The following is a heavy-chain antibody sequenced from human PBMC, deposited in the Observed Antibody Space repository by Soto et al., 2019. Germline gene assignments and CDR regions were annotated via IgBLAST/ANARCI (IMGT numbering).Heavy chain of an antibody. Sequence: DVQLVESGGDLVQPGRSLRLSCTASGFTFDEYDVSWFRQAPGRGLEWVGFIRSKTYGGTTEYAASVKGRFTISRDGSKNIAYLQMNSLKIEDTAVYYCSRGSVLVLMVYATAYMDVWGKGTTVTVSS. CDR3: SRGSVLVLMVYATAYMDV. J-gene: IGHJ6*03. V-gene: IGHV3-49*01. D-gene: IGHD2-8*01. CDR2: IRSKTYGGTT. CDR1: GFTFDEYD.